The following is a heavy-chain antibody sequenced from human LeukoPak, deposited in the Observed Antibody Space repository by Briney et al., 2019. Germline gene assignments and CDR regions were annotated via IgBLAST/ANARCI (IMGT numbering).Heavy chain of an antibody. Sequence: GASVKVSCKASGYTFTGYYIHWVRQAPGQGLEWMGWISAYNGNTNYAQKLQGRVTMTTDTSTSTAYMELRSLRSDDTAVYYCARVGGGIVPAAMRFDPWGQGTLVTVSS. V-gene: IGHV1-18*04. D-gene: IGHD2-2*01. J-gene: IGHJ5*02. CDR3: ARVGGGIVPAAMRFDP. CDR2: ISAYNGNT. CDR1: GYTFTGYY.